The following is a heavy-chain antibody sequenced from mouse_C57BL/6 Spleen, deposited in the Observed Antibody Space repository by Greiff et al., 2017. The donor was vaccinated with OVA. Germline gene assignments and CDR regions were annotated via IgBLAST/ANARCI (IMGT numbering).Heavy chain of an antibody. CDR3: ARAGSRLFYYFDY. J-gene: IGHJ2*01. CDR2: IYPRDGST. Sequence: QVQLQQSDAELVKPGASVKISCKVSGYTFTDHTIHWMKQRPEQGLEWIGYIYPRDGSTKYNEKFKGKATLTADTSSSPAYMQLNSLTSEDSAVYFGARAGSRLFYYFDYWGQGTTLTVSS. D-gene: IGHD6-2*01. V-gene: IGHV1-78*01. CDR1: GYTFTDHT.